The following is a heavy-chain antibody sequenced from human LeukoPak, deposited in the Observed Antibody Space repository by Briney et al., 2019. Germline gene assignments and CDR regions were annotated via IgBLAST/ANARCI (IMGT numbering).Heavy chain of an antibody. CDR3: AGGTYYYFDY. D-gene: IGHD1-26*01. V-gene: IGHV4-59*01. CDR1: GGSISSYY. Sequence: SETLSLTCTVSGGSISSYYWSWIREPPGKGVEWIGYVYYSGSAHYNPSLKSRVTISVDTSKNQFSLKVSSVTAADTAIYYCAGGTYYYFDYSGQGTLVTVSS. CDR2: VYYSGSA. J-gene: IGHJ4*02.